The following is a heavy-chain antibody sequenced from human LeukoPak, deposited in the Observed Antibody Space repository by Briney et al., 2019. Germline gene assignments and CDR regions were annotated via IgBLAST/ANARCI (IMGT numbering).Heavy chain of an antibody. CDR3: ARDLHYYVAMDV. CDR1: GFTFSEHY. Sequence: GGSLRLSCAASGFTFSEHYMSWIRQAPGKGLEWVSYISSSSSFTNYADSVEGRFTISRDNAKNSLYLQMNSLRAEDTALYYCARDLHYYVAMDVWGQGTTVTVSS. J-gene: IGHJ6*02. V-gene: IGHV3-11*05. D-gene: IGHD3-10*02. CDR2: ISSSSSFT.